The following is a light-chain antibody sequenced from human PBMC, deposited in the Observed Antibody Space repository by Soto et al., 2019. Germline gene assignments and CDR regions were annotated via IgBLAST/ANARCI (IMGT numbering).Light chain of an antibody. CDR3: HQYGASPRT. J-gene: IGKJ1*01. V-gene: IGKV3-20*01. CDR1: QSVSSSY. Sequence: EIVLTQSPGTLSLSPGERATLSCRASQSVSSSYLAWYQQKPGQAPRLLIYEASNRATGIPARFSGSGSGADFTLTISRLEPEDFAVYFCHQYGASPRTFGQGTKVDIK. CDR2: EAS.